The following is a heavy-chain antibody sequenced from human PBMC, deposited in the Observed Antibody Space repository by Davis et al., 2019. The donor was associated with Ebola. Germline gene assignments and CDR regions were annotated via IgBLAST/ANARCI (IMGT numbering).Heavy chain of an antibody. CDR1: GFTFSGSA. V-gene: IGHV3-73*01. CDR3: ARDLGNYGMDG. J-gene: IGHJ6*02. CDR2: IRSKANSYAT. D-gene: IGHD7-27*01. Sequence: GESLKISCAASGFTFSGSAMHWVRQASGKGLEWVGRIRSKANSYATAYAASVKGRFTISRDDSKNTAYLQMNSLKTEDTAVYYCARDLGNYGMDGWGQGTTVTVSS.